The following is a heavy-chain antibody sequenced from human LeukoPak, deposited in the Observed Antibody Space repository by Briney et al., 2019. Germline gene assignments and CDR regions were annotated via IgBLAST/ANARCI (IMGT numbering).Heavy chain of an antibody. CDR3: AASYRSSSAHFDY. CDR2: INQDGSET. V-gene: IGHV3-7*01. Sequence: GGSLRLSCATSGFTFSRYYMTWVRQAPGKGLEWVANINQDGSETKYVDSVKGRFTISRDNSKNTLYLQMSSLRTEDTAVYYCAASYRSSSAHFDYWGQGTLVTVSS. J-gene: IGHJ4*02. CDR1: GFTFSRYY. D-gene: IGHD6-6*01.